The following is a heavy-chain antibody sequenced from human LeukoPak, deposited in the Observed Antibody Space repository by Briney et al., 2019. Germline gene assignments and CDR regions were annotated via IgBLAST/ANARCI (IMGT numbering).Heavy chain of an antibody. CDR1: EFTFSNYA. V-gene: IGHV3-23*01. CDR3: AKGSGINHYHWIDP. J-gene: IGHJ5*02. D-gene: IGHD1-14*01. CDR2: IRYGGGST. Sequence: GGSLRLSCAASEFTFSNYAMNWVRQAPGKGLEWVSGIRYGGGSTYYADSVKGGFTISRDNSKNSLYLQMDSLRAEDTALYYCAKGSGINHYHWIDPWGQGTLVTVSS.